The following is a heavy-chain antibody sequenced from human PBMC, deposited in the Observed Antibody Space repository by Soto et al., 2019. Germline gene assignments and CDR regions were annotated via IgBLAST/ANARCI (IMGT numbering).Heavy chain of an antibody. J-gene: IGHJ5*02. CDR3: ARAGYSNYAFWFDP. D-gene: IGHD4-4*01. CDR2: IYYSGST. Sequence: QVQLQESGPGLVKPSQTLSLTCTVSGGSISSGGYYWSWIRQHPGKGLEWIGYIYYSGSTYYNPSLKRRVTISVDTSKNQFALKLSSVTAADTAVYYCARAGYSNYAFWFDPWGQGTLVTVSS. V-gene: IGHV4-31*03. CDR1: GGSISSGGYY.